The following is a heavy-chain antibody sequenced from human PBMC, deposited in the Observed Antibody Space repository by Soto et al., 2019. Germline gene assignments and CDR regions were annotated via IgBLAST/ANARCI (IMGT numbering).Heavy chain of an antibody. V-gene: IGHV3-30*04. CDR2: ISYDGSNT. CDR1: GFTFSSYA. D-gene: IGHD1-26*01. Sequence: GGSLRLSCAASGFTFSSYAMHWVRQAPGKGLEWVAIISYDGSNTYYADSVKGRFTISRDNSKNTLYLQMNSLRAEDTSVYYCAKEGGLSGSYYISSSYYFDYWGQGTLVTVPQ. J-gene: IGHJ4*02. CDR3: AKEGGLSGSYYISSSYYFDY.